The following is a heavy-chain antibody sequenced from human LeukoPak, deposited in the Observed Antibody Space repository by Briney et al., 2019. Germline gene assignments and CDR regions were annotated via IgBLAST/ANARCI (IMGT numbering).Heavy chain of an antibody. V-gene: IGHV3-21*06. J-gene: IGHJ4*02. Sequence: GGSLRLSCVDSGFSFNNYAMTWVRQAPGKGLEWVSSISSSSSYIYYADSVKGRFTISRDNAKNSVYLQMNSLRAEDTAVYYCARGTDRVQWRQGNYWGQGTLVTVSS. CDR1: GFSFNNYA. CDR2: ISSSSSYI. D-gene: IGHD6-19*01. CDR3: ARGTDRVQWRQGNY.